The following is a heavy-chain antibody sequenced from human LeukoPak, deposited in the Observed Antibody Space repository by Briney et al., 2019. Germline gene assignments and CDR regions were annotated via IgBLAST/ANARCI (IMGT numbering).Heavy chain of an antibody. CDR3: AYQLLPN. CDR1: GFTFSTYW. V-gene: IGHV3-74*01. D-gene: IGHD2-2*01. CDR2: INHDGSRT. J-gene: IGHJ4*02. Sequence: PGGSLRLSCAASGFTFSTYWEHWVGEAPGKGVVWVSHINHDGSRTTYADSVEGRVTICRDNTKNTLYLQMNSLRVEDTAVYYCAYQLLPNWGQGTLVTVSS.